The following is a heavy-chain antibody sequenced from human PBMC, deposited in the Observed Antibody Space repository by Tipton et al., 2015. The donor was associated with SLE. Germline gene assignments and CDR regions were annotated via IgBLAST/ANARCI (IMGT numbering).Heavy chain of an antibody. CDR3: AREGPFYSSSWYDSWFDP. CDR1: GGSISSGSYY. V-gene: IGHV4-61*02. D-gene: IGHD6-13*01. CDR2: IYTSGST. J-gene: IGHJ5*02. Sequence: TLSLTCTVSGGSISSGSYYWSWIRQPAGKGLEWIGRIYTSGSTNYNPSLKSRVTISVDTSKNQFSLKLSSVTAADTAVYYCAREGPFYSSSWYDSWFDPWGQGTLVTVSS.